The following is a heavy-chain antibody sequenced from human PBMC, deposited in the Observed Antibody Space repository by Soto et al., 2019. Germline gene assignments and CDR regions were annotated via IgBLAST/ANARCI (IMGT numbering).Heavy chain of an antibody. CDR1: GFTFTRYS. V-gene: IGHV3-21*06. J-gene: IGHJ4*02. CDR2: ISSTTNYI. Sequence: GGSLRLACAASGFTFTRYSMNWVRQAPGKGLEWVSSISSTTNYIYYGDSMKGRFTISRDNAKNSLYLEMNSLRAEDTAVYYCARESEDLTSNFDYWGQGTLVTVSS. CDR3: ARESEDLTSNFDY.